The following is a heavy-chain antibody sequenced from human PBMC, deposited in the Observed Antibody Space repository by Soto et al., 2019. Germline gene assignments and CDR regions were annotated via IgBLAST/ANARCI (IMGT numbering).Heavy chain of an antibody. Sequence: PSQTLSLTCAISGDSVSNNSAAWNWIRQSPSRGLEWLGRTYYRSKWFNDYAVSVKSRITINPDTSKNQFSLQLNSVTPEDSAVYYCARLSRASFALDVWGQGTTVTVSS. V-gene: IGHV6-1*01. CDR1: GDSVSNNSAA. CDR3: ARLSRASFALDV. D-gene: IGHD3-16*01. CDR2: TYYRSKWFN. J-gene: IGHJ6*02.